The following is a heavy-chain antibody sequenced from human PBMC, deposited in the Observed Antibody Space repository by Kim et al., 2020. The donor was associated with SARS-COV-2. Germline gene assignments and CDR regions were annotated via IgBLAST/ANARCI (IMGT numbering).Heavy chain of an antibody. D-gene: IGHD3-10*01. CDR3: ARVGDGSGTPLFDY. CDR1: GFTFSSYS. Sequence: GGSLRLSCAASGFTFSSYSMNWVRQAPGKGLEWVSSISSSSSYIYYADSVKGRFTISRDNAKNSLYLQMNSLRAEDTAVYYCARVGDGSGTPLFDYWGQGTLVTVSS. CDR2: ISSSSSYI. J-gene: IGHJ4*02. V-gene: IGHV3-21*01.